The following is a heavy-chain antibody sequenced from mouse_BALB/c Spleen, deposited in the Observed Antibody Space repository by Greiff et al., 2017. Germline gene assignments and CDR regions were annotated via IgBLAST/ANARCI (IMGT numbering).Heavy chain of an antibody. J-gene: IGHJ3*01. V-gene: IGHV5-4*02. D-gene: IGHD1-2*01. CDR2: ISDGGSYT. CDR3: ARGGLLRLLAWFAY. CDR1: GFTFSDYY. Sequence: EVQLVESGGGLVKPGGSLKLSCAASGFTFSDYYMYWVRQTPEKRLEWVATISDGGSYTYYPDSVKGRFTISRDNAKNNLYLQMSSLKSEDTAMYYCARGGLLRLLAWFAYWGQGTLVTVSA.